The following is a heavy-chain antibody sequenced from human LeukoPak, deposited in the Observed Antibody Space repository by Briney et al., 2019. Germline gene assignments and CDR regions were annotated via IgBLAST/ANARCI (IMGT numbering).Heavy chain of an antibody. V-gene: IGHV3-74*01. D-gene: IGHD1-1*01. CDR2: INGDGTTP. Sequence: GGSLRLSCTASGFTFTSNWLHWVRQAPGKGLMWVSRINGDGTTPRDADSVKGRFTTSRDNAKNTLFLQMNSLRAEDTAVHFCAREWKGALDFWGQGTLVTVSS. CDR1: GFTFTSNW. CDR3: AREWKGALDF. J-gene: IGHJ4*02.